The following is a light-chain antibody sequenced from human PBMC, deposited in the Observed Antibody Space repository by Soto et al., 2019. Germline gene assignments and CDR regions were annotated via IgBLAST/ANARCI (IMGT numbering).Light chain of an antibody. V-gene: IGLV2-23*01. Sequence: QSALTQPASVSASPGQSITISCTGTSSDVGSYNLVSWYQHHPGKAPKFMIYEGSKRPSGVSNRFSGSKSGNTASLTISGLQAEDEADYYCCSYAGSTTVVFGGGTQLTVL. CDR2: EGS. CDR1: SSDVGSYNL. J-gene: IGLJ2*01. CDR3: CSYAGSTTVV.